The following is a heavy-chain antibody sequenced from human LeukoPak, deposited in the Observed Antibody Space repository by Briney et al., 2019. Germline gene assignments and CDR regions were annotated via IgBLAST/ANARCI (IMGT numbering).Heavy chain of an antibody. D-gene: IGHD3-10*01. Sequence: PGRSLRLSCAASGFTFSSYGMHWVRQAPGKGLEWVAVISYDGSNKYYADSVKGRFTISRDNSKNTLYLQMNSLRAEDTAVYYCAQSPAWETYYYGSGSYQGYAFDIWGQGTMVTVSS. CDR3: AQSPAWETYYYGSGSYQGYAFDI. CDR1: GFTFSSYG. V-gene: IGHV3-30*18. J-gene: IGHJ3*02. CDR2: ISYDGSNK.